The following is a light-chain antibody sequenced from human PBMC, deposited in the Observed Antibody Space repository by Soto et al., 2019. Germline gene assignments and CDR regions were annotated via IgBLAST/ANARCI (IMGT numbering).Light chain of an antibody. CDR1: QSITTY. Sequence: DIQMTQSPSSLSSSVGERVTITCRASQSITTYLNWYRQKPGKAPKLLIYDASSLQSGVPSRFSGSGSETDFTLSISSLQPEDFATYFCQQSYSSPRTFGGGTKVEIK. CDR2: DAS. J-gene: IGKJ4*01. V-gene: IGKV1-39*01. CDR3: QQSYSSPRT.